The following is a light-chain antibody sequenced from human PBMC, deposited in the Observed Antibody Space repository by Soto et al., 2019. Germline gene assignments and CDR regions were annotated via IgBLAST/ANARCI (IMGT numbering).Light chain of an antibody. CDR3: QQYGSSPSGT. CDR2: GAS. CDR1: QSVSSSY. J-gene: IGKJ5*01. Sequence: EIVLTQSPGTLSSSPGERATLSCRASQSVSSSYLAWYQQKPGQAPRLLIYGASSRATGIPDRFSGSGSGTDFTLTISRLEPEDFAVYYCQQYGSSPSGTFGQGTRLEIK. V-gene: IGKV3-20*01.